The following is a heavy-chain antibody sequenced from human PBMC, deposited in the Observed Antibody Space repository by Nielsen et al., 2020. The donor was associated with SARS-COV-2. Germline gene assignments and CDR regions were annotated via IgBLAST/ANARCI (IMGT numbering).Heavy chain of an antibody. V-gene: IGHV3-23*01. CDR2: LSASGGST. J-gene: IGHJ5*01. Sequence: GSGLTFSNYAMTWVREAPGKGLAWVSSLSASGGSTYYADSVRGRFTISRDNSKNMLFLQMNSLRADDTAVYYCAKDRTIAGLYKPFLGWLDSWGQGTLVTVSS. CDR1: GLTFSNYA. CDR3: AKDRTIAGLYKPFLGWLDS. D-gene: IGHD1-1*01.